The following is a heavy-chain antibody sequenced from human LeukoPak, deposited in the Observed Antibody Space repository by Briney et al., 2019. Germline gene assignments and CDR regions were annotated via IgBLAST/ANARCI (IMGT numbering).Heavy chain of an antibody. CDR3: AGHPKLVSGLRFFDY. V-gene: IGHV5-51*01. CDR1: GYSFTNYW. CDR2: IYPGDSDT. Sequence: GESLKISCKGSGYSFTNYWIAWVRQMPGKGLEWMGIIYPGDSDTRYSPSFQGQVTISADRSITTAYLQWTSLKAADTAMYYCAGHPKLVSGLRFFDYWGQGTLVTVSS. D-gene: IGHD4-17*01. J-gene: IGHJ4*02.